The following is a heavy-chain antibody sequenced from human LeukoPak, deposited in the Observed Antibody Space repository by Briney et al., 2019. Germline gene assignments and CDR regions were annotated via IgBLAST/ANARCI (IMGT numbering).Heavy chain of an antibody. CDR2: IYTSGGT. D-gene: IGHD3-16*01. CDR3: ARLTRLSTSPDRDYLDY. J-gene: IGHJ4*02. Sequence: KSSETLSLTCTVSGDSISSYYWSWIRQPPGKGLEWIGYIYTSGGTNYIPSLKGRVTISIDTSKNQFSLKLSSVTAADSAVYYCARLTRLSTSPDRDYLDYWGQGAVVTVSS. V-gene: IGHV4-4*09. CDR1: GDSISSYY.